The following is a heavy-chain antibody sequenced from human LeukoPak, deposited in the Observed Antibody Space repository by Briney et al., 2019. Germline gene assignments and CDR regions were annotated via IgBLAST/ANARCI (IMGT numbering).Heavy chain of an antibody. Sequence: GGSLRLSCVASGFTFSSYWMTWVRQAPGKGLEWVANIKTDGSQIYYVDSVNGRFTISRDNAKNSLYLQMNSLRAEDTAVYYCARVRDKSGYYSRNKNAFDIWGQGTMVTVSS. J-gene: IGHJ3*02. CDR2: IKTDGSQI. CDR3: ARVRDKSGYYSRNKNAFDI. D-gene: IGHD3-3*01. V-gene: IGHV3-7*01. CDR1: GFTFSSYW.